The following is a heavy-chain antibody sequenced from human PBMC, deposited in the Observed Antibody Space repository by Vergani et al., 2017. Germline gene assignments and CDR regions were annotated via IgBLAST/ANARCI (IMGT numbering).Heavy chain of an antibody. D-gene: IGHD4-17*01. J-gene: IGHJ3*02. CDR2: IIPIFGTA. Sequence: QLVQSGPEVKKPGTSVKVSCKASGFTFTSSAMQWVRQARGQRLEWMGGIIPIFGTANYAQKFQGRVTITADESTSTAYMELSSLRSEDTAVYYCARDLRVTTVTYDAFDIWGQGTMVTVSS. V-gene: IGHV1-69*01. CDR3: ARDLRVTTVTYDAFDI. CDR1: GFTFTSSA.